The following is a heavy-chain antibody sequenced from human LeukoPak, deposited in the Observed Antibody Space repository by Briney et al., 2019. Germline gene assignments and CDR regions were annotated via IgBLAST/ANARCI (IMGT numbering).Heavy chain of an antibody. CDR3: ARDRGYYVFDY. CDR1: GFTFSNYW. J-gene: IGHJ4*02. Sequence: GGSLRLSCAASGFTFSNYWMTWVRQAPGKGPEWVAHVKPDGSEKSYVDSVKGRFTISRDNAQNSLYLQMNSLRAEDPAVYYCARDRGYYVFDYWGQGTLVTVSS. V-gene: IGHV3-7*01. D-gene: IGHD3-22*01. CDR2: VKPDGSEK.